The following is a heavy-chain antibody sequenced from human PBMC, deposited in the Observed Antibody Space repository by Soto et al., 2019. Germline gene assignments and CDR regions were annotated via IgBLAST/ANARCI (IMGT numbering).Heavy chain of an antibody. Sequence: QVQLVESGGGVVQPGRSLRLSCAASGFTFSSYGMHWVRQAPGKGLEWVAVIWYDGSNTYHADSVQGRFTISRDNSKNTLFLQMNSLRVEDTAVYYCARDRGSSISCLDTWGQGTLVSVSS. CDR2: IWYDGSNT. CDR3: ARDRGSSISCLDT. J-gene: IGHJ4*02. D-gene: IGHD2-2*01. V-gene: IGHV3-33*01. CDR1: GFTFSSYG.